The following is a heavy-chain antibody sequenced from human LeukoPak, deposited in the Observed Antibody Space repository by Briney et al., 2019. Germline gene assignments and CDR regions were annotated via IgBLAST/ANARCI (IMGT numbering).Heavy chain of an antibody. Sequence: GGPLRLSCTGSGFTFGDYAMNWVRQAPGKGLEGVGFIRSKAYGGTPEYAASVIGRFTISRDDSKSIAYLQMNSLKTEDTAVYYCTRVIVATKDYWGQGTLVTVSS. V-gene: IGHV3-49*04. CDR3: TRVIVATKDY. J-gene: IGHJ4*02. CDR1: GFTFGDYA. D-gene: IGHD5-12*01. CDR2: IRSKAYGGTP.